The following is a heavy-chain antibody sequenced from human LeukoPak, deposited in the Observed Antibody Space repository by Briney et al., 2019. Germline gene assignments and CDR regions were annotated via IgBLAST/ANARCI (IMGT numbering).Heavy chain of an antibody. D-gene: IGHD1-26*01. Sequence: ASVKVSCKASGYTFTGYYMHWVRQAPGQGLEWMGWINPNSGGTNYAQKFQGRVTMTRDTSISTAYMELSRLRADDTAVYYCARDVVGATSLDYWGQGTLVTVSS. V-gene: IGHV1-2*02. CDR3: ARDVVGATSLDY. J-gene: IGHJ4*02. CDR1: GYTFTGYY. CDR2: INPNSGGT.